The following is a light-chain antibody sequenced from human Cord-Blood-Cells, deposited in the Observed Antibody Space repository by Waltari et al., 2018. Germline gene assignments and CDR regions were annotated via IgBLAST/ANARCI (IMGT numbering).Light chain of an antibody. CDR3: QQRSNWLT. V-gene: IGKV3-11*01. CDR2: DAS. Sequence: EIVLTQSPPTTSSSPAERATLPCSASQSVSSYFDWYQQKPAQAPTLLIDDASNRATGIPARFSGSGSGTDFTLTISSLEPEDFAVYYWQQRSNWLTFGGGTKVEIK. CDR1: QSVSSY. J-gene: IGKJ4*01.